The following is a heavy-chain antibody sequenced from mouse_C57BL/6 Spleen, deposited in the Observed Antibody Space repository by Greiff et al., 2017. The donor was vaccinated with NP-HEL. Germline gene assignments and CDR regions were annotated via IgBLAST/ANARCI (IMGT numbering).Heavy chain of an antibody. CDR1: GYTSTSYW. CDR3: ARGYYGSGAMDY. D-gene: IGHD1-1*01. J-gene: IGHJ4*01. CDR2: IHPNSGST. Sequence: QVQLQQPGAELVKPGASVKLSCKASGYTSTSYWMHWVKQRPGQGLEWIGMIHPNSGSTNYNEKFKSKATLTVDKSSSTAYMQLSSLTSEDSAVYYCARGYYGSGAMDYWGQGTSVTVSS. V-gene: IGHV1-64*01.